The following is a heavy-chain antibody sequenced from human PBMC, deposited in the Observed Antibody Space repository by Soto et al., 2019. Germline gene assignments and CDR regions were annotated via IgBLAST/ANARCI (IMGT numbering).Heavy chain of an antibody. J-gene: IGHJ4*02. V-gene: IGHV3-13*01. CDR3: ARVSLTYYYDSSGYYYDY. D-gene: IGHD3-22*01. CDR1: GFTFSSYD. CDR2: IGTAGDT. Sequence: GGSLRLSCAASGFTFSSYDMHWVRQATGKGLEWVSAIGTAGDTYYPGSVKGRFTISRENAKNSLYLQMNSLRAEDTAVYYCARVSLTYYYDSSGYYYDYWGQGTLVTVSS.